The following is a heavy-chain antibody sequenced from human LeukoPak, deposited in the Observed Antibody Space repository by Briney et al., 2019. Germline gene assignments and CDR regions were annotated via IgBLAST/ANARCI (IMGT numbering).Heavy chain of an antibody. J-gene: IGHJ4*02. V-gene: IGHV1-2*02. CDR3: ASPTPLYFDY. CDR1: GYSFSDYY. CDR2: INPNSGGT. Sequence: ASVKVSCKTSGYSFSDYYMHWVRQAPGQGLEWMGWINPNSGGTNYAQKFQGRVTMTRDTSISTAYMELSRLRSDDTAVYYCASPTPLYFDYWGQGTLVTVSS.